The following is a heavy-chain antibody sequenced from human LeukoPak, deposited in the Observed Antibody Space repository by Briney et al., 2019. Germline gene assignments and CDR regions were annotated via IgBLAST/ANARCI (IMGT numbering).Heavy chain of an antibody. D-gene: IGHD2-15*01. CDR3: ARGRGYRSGGMGAYYYYYYMDV. CDR1: GGSISSYY. Sequence: SETLSLTCTVSGGSISSYYWSWIRQPPGKGLEWIGYIYYSGSTNYNPSLKSRVTISVDTSKNQFSLKLSSVTAADTAVYYCARGRGYRSGGMGAYYYYYYMDVWGKGTTVTVSS. V-gene: IGHV4-59*12. CDR2: IYYSGST. J-gene: IGHJ6*03.